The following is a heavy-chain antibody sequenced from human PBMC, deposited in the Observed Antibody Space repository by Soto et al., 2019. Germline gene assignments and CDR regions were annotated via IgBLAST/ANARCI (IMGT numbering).Heavy chain of an antibody. V-gene: IGHV3-33*01. CDR2: VWYDGGNK. CDR1: GFTFRNYG. Sequence: QVQLVESGGGVVQPGRSLRLSCAASGFTFRNYGMHWVRLAPAKGLEWVALVWYDGGNKNYVDSVKGRFTISRDNSKNTLYLQMNSLRDEDTAVYYCVRAAGYSGNDYVYYYGMDVWGQGTTVTVSS. D-gene: IGHD5-12*01. J-gene: IGHJ6*02. CDR3: VRAAGYSGNDYVYYYGMDV.